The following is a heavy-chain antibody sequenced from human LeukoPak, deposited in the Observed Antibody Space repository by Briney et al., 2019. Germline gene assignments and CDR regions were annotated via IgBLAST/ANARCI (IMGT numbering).Heavy chain of an antibody. CDR1: GYTFTSYG. V-gene: IGHV1-18*01. J-gene: IGHJ4*02. D-gene: IGHD2-2*01. CDR2: ISAYNGNT. CDR3: ARDSTPIVVVPAAPIDY. Sequence: ASVKVSCKASGYTFTSYGITWVRQAPGQGLEWMGWISAYNGNTNYAQKFQGRVTMTTDTSTSTVYMELRSLRSDDTAVYYCARDSTPIVVVPAAPIDYWGQGTLVTVSS.